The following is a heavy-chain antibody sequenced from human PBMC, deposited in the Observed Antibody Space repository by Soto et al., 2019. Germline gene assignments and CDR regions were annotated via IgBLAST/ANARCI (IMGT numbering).Heavy chain of an antibody. CDR3: TSRIITTNDY. CDR1: GFSFSNAW. V-gene: IGHV3-15*07. J-gene: IGHJ4*02. CDR2: ILKTSEGGTT. D-gene: IGHD3-22*01. Sequence: EVQLVESRGGLVKPGGSLRLSCAAAGFSFSNAWMNWVRQAPGKGLEWLGRILKTSEGGTTQYIAPVRGRFTISRDDSKDTVYLQMDSLMTEDTAVYYCTSRIITTNDYWGRGTLVTVSS.